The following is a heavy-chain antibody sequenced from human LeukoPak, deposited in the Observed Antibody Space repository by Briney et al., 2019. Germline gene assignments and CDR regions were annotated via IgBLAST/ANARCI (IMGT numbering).Heavy chain of an antibody. D-gene: IGHD1-1*01. Sequence: SGPTLVNPTQTLTLTCTFSGFSLSTAGVGVGWIRQPPGKTLEWLALIFWDDDKRYDPSLKSRLTITKDTSKNQVVLTVTNMDPVDAATYYCVHKLLDREIEYWGQGTLVTVSS. J-gene: IGHJ4*02. V-gene: IGHV2-5*05. CDR3: VHKLLDREIEY. CDR1: GFSLSTAGVG. CDR2: IFWDDDK.